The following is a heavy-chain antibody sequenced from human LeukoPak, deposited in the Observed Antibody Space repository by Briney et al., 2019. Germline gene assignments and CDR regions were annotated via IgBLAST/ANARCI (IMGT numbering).Heavy chain of an antibody. Sequence: GGSLRLSCAASGFTASSNYINWVRHAPGKGLEWVSLIYSGGTTYYADSVKGRFTISRDNSKNTVYLQMNRLRVEDTAVYYCARDHLVRYFDWLSSLWGQGTLVTVSS. J-gene: IGHJ4*02. V-gene: IGHV3-53*01. CDR2: IYSGGTT. CDR1: GFTASSNY. CDR3: ARDHLVRYFDWLSSL. D-gene: IGHD3-9*01.